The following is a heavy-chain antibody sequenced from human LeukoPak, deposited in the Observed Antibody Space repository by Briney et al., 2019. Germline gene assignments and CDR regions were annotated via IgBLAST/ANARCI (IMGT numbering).Heavy chain of an antibody. CDR3: VRGIDY. J-gene: IGHJ4*02. V-gene: IGHV3-7*01. CDR2: IKQDGSEK. Sequence: PGGSLRLSCAASGFTFSSYWMSWVRQAPGKGLEWVANIKQDGSEKYYVDSVKGRFTISRDNTKKSLYLEMNSLRAEDTAVYYCVRGIDYWSQGTLVTVSS. CDR1: GFTFSSYW.